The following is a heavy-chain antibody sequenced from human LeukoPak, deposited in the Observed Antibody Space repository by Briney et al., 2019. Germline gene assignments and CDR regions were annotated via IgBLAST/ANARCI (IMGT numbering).Heavy chain of an antibody. Sequence: ASVKVSRKASGYTFTSYYMHWVRQAPGQGLEWMGIINPSGGSTSYAQKFQGRVTMTRDTSTSIVYMELRSLRSDDTAVYYCARDYYDSSGYLFTAAFDIWGQGTKVTVSS. D-gene: IGHD3-22*01. CDR2: INPSGGST. V-gene: IGHV1-46*01. CDR1: GYTFTSYY. J-gene: IGHJ3*02. CDR3: ARDYYDSSGYLFTAAFDI.